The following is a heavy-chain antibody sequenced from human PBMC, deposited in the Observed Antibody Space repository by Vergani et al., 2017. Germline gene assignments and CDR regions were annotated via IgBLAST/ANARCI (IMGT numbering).Heavy chain of an antibody. CDR2: ISGSGGST. J-gene: IGHJ2*01. CDR3: AKARAQVWYFDL. Sequence: EVQLVESGGVVVQPGGSLRLSCAASGFTFSSYAMSWVRQAPGKGLEWVSAISGSGGSTYYADSVKGRFTISRDNSKNTLYLQMNSLRAEDTAVYYCAKARAQVWYFDLWGRGTLVTVSS. CDR1: GFTFSSYA. V-gene: IGHV3-23*04.